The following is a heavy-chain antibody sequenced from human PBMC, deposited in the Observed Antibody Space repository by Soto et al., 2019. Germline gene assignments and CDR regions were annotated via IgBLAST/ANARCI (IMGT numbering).Heavy chain of an antibody. J-gene: IGHJ4*02. CDR1: GGFVSSSSYS. V-gene: IGHV4-61*03. CDR2: IHYNGNT. D-gene: IGHD2-2*03. Sequence: PSETLSLTCSVSGGFVSSSSYSWSWIRQPPGKGLEWIGNIHYNGNTKYSPSLKSRVTMSVDTSKNHFSLKLISVTTADTAVYFCAREGNLGRWIQPLDSWGQGTLVTVSS. CDR3: AREGNLGRWIQPLDS.